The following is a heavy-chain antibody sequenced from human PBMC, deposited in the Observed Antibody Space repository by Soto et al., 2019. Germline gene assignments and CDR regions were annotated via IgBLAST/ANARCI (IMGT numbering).Heavy chain of an antibody. Sequence: GSVKVSCKASGYTFTSYDINWVRQATGQGLEWMGWMNPNSGNTGYAQKFQGRVTMTRNTSISTAYMELSSLRSEDTAVYYCARGFRRTEKLTVTTYYFDYWGQGTLVTVSS. CDR3: ARGFRRTEKLTVTTYYFDY. D-gene: IGHD4-4*01. V-gene: IGHV1-8*01. CDR2: MNPNSGNT. CDR1: GYTFTSYD. J-gene: IGHJ4*02.